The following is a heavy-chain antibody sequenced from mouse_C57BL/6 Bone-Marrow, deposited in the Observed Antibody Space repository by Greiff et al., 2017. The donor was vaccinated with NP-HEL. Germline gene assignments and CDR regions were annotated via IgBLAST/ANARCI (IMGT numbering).Heavy chain of an antibody. J-gene: IGHJ3*01. V-gene: IGHV1-82*01. Sequence: VQLQQSGPELVKPGASVKISCKASGYAFSSSWMNWVKQRPGKGLEWIGRIYPGDGDTNYNGKFKGKATLTADKSSSTAYMQLSSLTSEDSAVYFCARGDYYGSSYVAWFAYWGQGTLVTVSA. D-gene: IGHD1-1*01. CDR3: ARGDYYGSSYVAWFAY. CDR2: IYPGDGDT. CDR1: GYAFSSSW.